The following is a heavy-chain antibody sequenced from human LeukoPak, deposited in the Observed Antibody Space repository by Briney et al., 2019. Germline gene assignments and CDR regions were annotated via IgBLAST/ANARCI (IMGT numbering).Heavy chain of an antibody. CDR1: GASITSDIFY. Sequence: SETLSLTCTVSGASITSDIFYWNWIRQSPGKGLEWIGAIHNSRGSSYNPSLGSRLTISVDAYENKFFLKMTSVTDADTATYYCGKVGGNTNSWGQGTLVTVSS. D-gene: IGHD4-23*01. CDR2: IHNSRGS. CDR3: GKVGGNTNS. V-gene: IGHV4-30-4*01. J-gene: IGHJ4*02.